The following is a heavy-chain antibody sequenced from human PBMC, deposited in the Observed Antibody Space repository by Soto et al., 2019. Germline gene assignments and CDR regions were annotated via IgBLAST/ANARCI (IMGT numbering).Heavy chain of an antibody. CDR2: INAGNGNT. CDR1: GYTFTSYA. CDR3: AAGYSGYDWNWFDP. D-gene: IGHD5-12*01. J-gene: IGHJ5*02. Sequence: QVQLVQSGAEVKKPGASVKVSCKASGYTFTSYAMHWVRQAPGQRLEWMGWINAGNGNTKYSQKFQGRVTITRDTPASTAYMELSSLRSEDTAVYYCAAGYSGYDWNWFDPWGQGTLVTVSS. V-gene: IGHV1-3*01.